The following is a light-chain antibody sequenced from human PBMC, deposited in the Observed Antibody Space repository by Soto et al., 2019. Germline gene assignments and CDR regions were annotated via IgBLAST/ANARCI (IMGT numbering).Light chain of an antibody. CDR1: QSVSSSY. V-gene: IGKV3-20*01. J-gene: IGKJ4*01. Sequence: EIVLTQSPGTLSLSPGERATLSCRASQSVSSSYLAWYQQKPGQAPRLLIYGASSRATGIPDRFSGSGSRTDFTLTISRLEPEDFAVYYCQQYGSSPDTFGGGTKVKIK. CDR2: GAS. CDR3: QQYGSSPDT.